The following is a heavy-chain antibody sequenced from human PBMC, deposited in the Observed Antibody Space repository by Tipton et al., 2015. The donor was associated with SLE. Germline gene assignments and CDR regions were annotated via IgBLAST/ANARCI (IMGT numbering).Heavy chain of an antibody. V-gene: IGHV4-59*08. Sequence: TLSLTCTVSGASISSQYWNWIRQPPGKGLEWIGYIYYTGSTSYNPSLKSRVTISVDTSKNQFSLKLSSVTAADTAVYYCARGGNGFDYWGQGTLVTVSS. J-gene: IGHJ4*02. D-gene: IGHD2-8*01. CDR2: IYYTGST. CDR1: GASISSQY. CDR3: ARGGNGFDY.